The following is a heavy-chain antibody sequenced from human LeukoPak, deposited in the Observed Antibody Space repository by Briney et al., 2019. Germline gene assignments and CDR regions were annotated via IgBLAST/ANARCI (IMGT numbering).Heavy chain of an antibody. D-gene: IGHD3-9*01. V-gene: IGHV4-34*01. Sequence: SETLSLTCAVYGGSFSGYYWSWIRQPPGKGLEWIGEINHSGSTNYNPSLKSRVTISVDTSKNQFSLKLRSVTAADTAVYYCARVEAYYDILTGYTSRYFDYWGQGTLVTVSS. CDR3: ARVEAYYDILTGYTSRYFDY. J-gene: IGHJ4*02. CDR2: INHSGST. CDR1: GGSFSGYY.